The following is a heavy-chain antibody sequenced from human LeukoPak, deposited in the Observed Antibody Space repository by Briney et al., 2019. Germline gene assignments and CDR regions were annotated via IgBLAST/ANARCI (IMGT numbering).Heavy chain of an antibody. V-gene: IGHV1-69*13. Sequence: ASVKVSCKASGGTFSSYAISWVRQAPGQGLEWMGGIIPIFGTANYAQKFQGRVTITADESTSTAHMELSSLRSEDTAVYYCASLRRYSGYDLDYWGQGTLVTVSS. J-gene: IGHJ4*02. CDR1: GGTFSSYA. CDR2: IIPIFGTA. D-gene: IGHD5-12*01. CDR3: ASLRRYSGYDLDY.